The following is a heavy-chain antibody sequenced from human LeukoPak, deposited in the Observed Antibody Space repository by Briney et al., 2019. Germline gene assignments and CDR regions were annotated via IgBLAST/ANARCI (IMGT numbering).Heavy chain of an antibody. CDR3: ARDPYYYDSSGYYY. Sequence: GGSLRLSCAASGFTVSSNYMSWVRQAPGKGLEWVSVIYSGGSTYYADSVKGRFNISRDNSKNTLYLQMNSLRAEDTAVYYCARDPYYYDSSGYYYWGQGTLVTVSS. CDR2: IYSGGST. J-gene: IGHJ4*02. D-gene: IGHD3-22*01. V-gene: IGHV3-66*02. CDR1: GFTVSSNY.